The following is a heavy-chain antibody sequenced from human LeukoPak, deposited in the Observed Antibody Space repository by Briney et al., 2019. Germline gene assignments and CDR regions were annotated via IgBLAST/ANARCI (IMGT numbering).Heavy chain of an antibody. CDR1: GFTFSTYS. CDR2: ISSSSGSTI. CDR3: ARGGGDYADY. Sequence: GESLRLSCAASGFTFSTYSMNWVRLAPGKGLEWVSSISSSSGSTIYYADSVKGRFTISRDNAKNSLYLQMNSLRAEDTAVYYCARGGGDYADYWGQGTLVTVSS. D-gene: IGHD4-17*01. V-gene: IGHV3-21*04. J-gene: IGHJ4*02.